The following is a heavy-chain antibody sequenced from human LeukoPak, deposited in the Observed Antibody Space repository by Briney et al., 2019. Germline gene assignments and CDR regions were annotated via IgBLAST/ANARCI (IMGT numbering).Heavy chain of an antibody. D-gene: IGHD2-15*01. CDR3: ARDLDIVVVAAALRHYGLDV. CDR1: GYTFTSYG. V-gene: IGHV1-18*01. Sequence: ASVKVSCKASGYTFTSYGISWVRQAPGQGLEWMGWISAFNANTNYAQKFQGRVTMTTDTSTSTVYMDMRNLRSDDTAVYYCARDLDIVVVAAALRHYGLDVWGQGTTVTVSS. J-gene: IGHJ6*02. CDR2: ISAFNANT.